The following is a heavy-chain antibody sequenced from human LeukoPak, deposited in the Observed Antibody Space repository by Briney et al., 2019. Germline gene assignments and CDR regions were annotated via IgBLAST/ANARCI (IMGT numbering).Heavy chain of an antibody. V-gene: IGHV3-9*01. CDR2: ISWNSGSI. D-gene: IGHD3-10*02. J-gene: IGHJ6*04. CDR3: AELGITMIGGV. Sequence: GGSLRLSCAASGFTFDDYAVHWVRQAPGKGLEWVSGISWNSGSIGYADSVKGRFTISRDNAKNSLYLQMNSLRAEDTAVYYCAELGITMIGGVWGKGTTVTISS. CDR1: GFTFDDYA.